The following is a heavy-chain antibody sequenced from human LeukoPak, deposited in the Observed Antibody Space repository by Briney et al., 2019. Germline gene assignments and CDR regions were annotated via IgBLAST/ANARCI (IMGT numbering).Heavy chain of an antibody. V-gene: IGHV4-61*08. D-gene: IGHD2-15*01. Sequence: SETLSLTCTVSGGSISSGDYYWSWIRQPPGKGLEWIGYIYYSGSTNYNPSLKSRVTISVDTSKNQFSLKLSSVTAADTAVYYCARAGYCSGGSCYFQVDYWGQGTLVTVSS. CDR2: IYYSGST. J-gene: IGHJ4*02. CDR3: ARAGYCSGGSCYFQVDY. CDR1: GGSISSGDYY.